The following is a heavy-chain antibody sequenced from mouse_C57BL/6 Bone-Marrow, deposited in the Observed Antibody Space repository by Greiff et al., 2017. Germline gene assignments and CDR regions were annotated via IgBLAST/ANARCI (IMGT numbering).Heavy chain of an antibody. CDR3: ARPYYRNYRYFDV. D-gene: IGHD2-10*01. Sequence: QVQLQQPGAELVKPGASVKMSCKASGYTFTSYWITWVKQRPGQGLEWIGDIYPGSGSTNYNEKFKSKATLTVDPSSSTAYMQLSSLTSEDSAVYFYARPYYRNYRYFDVWGTGTTVTVSS. J-gene: IGHJ1*03. CDR1: GYTFTSYW. CDR2: IYPGSGST. V-gene: IGHV1-55*01.